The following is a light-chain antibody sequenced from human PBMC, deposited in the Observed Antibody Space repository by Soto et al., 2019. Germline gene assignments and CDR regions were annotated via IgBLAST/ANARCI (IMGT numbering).Light chain of an antibody. CDR1: QSVSSSY. Sequence: EIVLTQSPGTLSLSPGERATLSCRASQSVSSSYLAWYQQKPGQAPRPLIYGASSMATGIPDRFSGSGSGADFTLAISRLEPEDFAVYYCEQYGSSPPYTFGQRTKLEIK. J-gene: IGKJ2*01. CDR2: GAS. CDR3: EQYGSSPPYT. V-gene: IGKV3-20*01.